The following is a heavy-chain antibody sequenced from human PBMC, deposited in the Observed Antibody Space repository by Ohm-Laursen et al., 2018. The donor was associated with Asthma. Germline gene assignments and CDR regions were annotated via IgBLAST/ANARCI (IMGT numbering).Heavy chain of an antibody. CDR2: IYYSGST. Sequence: SQTLSLTCAVSGGSISSGGYYWSWIRQHPGKGLEWIGYIYYSGSTYYNPSLKSRVTISVDTSKNQFSLKLSSVTAADTAVYYCARERGLVYYDILTGYYKGPGAFDIWGQGTMVTVSS. CDR1: GGSISSGGYY. CDR3: ARERGLVYYDILTGYYKGPGAFDI. V-gene: IGHV4-31*11. D-gene: IGHD3-9*01. J-gene: IGHJ3*02.